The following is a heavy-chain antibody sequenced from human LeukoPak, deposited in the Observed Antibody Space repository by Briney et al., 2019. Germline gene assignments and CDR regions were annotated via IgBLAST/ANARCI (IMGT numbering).Heavy chain of an antibody. CDR3: ARVRAYCSGGSCYLHDAFDI. CDR1: GGSISSGSYY. D-gene: IGHD2-15*01. CDR2: IYTSGST. V-gene: IGHV4-61*02. Sequence: SETLSLTCTVSGGSISSGSYYWSWIRQPAGKGLEWIGRIYTSGSTNYNPSLKSRVTISVDTSKNQFSLKLSSVTDADTAVYYCARVRAYCSGGSCYLHDAFDIWGQGTMVTVSS. J-gene: IGHJ3*02.